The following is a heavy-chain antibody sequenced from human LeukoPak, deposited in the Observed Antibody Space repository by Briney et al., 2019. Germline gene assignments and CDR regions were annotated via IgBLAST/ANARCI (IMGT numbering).Heavy chain of an antibody. Sequence: PGESLRLSCAASGFTFSTFWMSWVRQAPGKGLEWVANIKQDGTEKYYVDSVKGRFTISRDNAQNSLYLQMNSLRAEDTAVYYCARDFRSYIGSGICAFDIWGQGTMVTVSS. V-gene: IGHV3-7*01. CDR3: ARDFRSYIGSGICAFDI. D-gene: IGHD3-10*01. J-gene: IGHJ3*02. CDR2: IKQDGTEK. CDR1: GFTFSTFW.